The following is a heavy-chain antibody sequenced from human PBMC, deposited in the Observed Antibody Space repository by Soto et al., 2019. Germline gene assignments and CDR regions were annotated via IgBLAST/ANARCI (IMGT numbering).Heavy chain of an antibody. CDR2: IIPILGTA. CDR3: ARDLTIGSDYSGYDVIDY. D-gene: IGHD5-12*01. CDR1: GGIFSTST. Sequence: QVQLVQSGAEVKKPGSSVKVSCKASGGIFSTSTFTWVRQAPGQGLEWMGRIIPILGTADYAQKFQGRGTLTADKSTSTAYMELSSLGSEDTAVFYCARDLTIGSDYSGYDVIDYWGQGTLVTVSS. J-gene: IGHJ4*02. V-gene: IGHV1-69*08.